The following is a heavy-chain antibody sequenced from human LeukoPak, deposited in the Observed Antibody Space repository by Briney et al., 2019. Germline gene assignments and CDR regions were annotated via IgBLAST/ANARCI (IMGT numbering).Heavy chain of an antibody. CDR3: AKDITSGWPPWYAFDI. CDR1: GFTFDDYA. V-gene: IGHV3-9*01. D-gene: IGHD6-19*01. Sequence: PGGSLRLSCAASGFTFDDYAMHWVRQAPGKGLEWVSGISWNSGSIGYADSVKSRFTISRDNAKNSLYLQMNSLRAEDTALYYCAKDITSGWPPWYAFDIWGQGTMVTVSS. CDR2: ISWNSGSI. J-gene: IGHJ3*02.